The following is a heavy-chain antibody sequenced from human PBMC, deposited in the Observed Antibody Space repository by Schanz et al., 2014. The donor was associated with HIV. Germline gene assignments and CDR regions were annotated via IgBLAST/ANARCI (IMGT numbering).Heavy chain of an antibody. V-gene: IGHV4-34*01. Sequence: QVQLQQWGAGLLRPSETLSLTCAVYGGSFSGYYWSWIRQPPGKGLEWIGAINHSGSTNYNPSLKSRVTISVDPSKTQFSLNLSSVTAADTAVYYCARAPYDSYDSAGGYFQYWGQGTLVTVSS. D-gene: IGHD3-22*01. CDR3: ARAPYDSYDSAGGYFQY. CDR1: GGSFSGYY. CDR2: INHSGST. J-gene: IGHJ1*01.